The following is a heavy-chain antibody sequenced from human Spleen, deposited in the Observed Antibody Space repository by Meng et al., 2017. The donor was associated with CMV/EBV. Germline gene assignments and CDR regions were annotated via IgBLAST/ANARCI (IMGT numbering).Heavy chain of an antibody. J-gene: IGHJ4*02. Sequence: GESLKISCAASGFTFSSYEMHWVRQARGKGLVWVSRTNSDGSSTRYADSVKGRFTISRDNAKNTLYLQMNSLRAEDTAMYYCARGTIFGVVDYWGQGTLVTVSS. D-gene: IGHD3-3*01. CDR2: TNSDGSST. V-gene: IGHV3-74*01. CDR1: GFTFSSYE. CDR3: ARGTIFGVVDY.